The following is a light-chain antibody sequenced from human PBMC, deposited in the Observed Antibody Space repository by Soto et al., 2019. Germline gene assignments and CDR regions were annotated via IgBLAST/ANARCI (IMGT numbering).Light chain of an antibody. J-gene: IGLJ3*02. CDR2: EVS. CDR3: TSYRSDSTSVV. CDR1: SSDIGDYNS. V-gene: IGLV2-14*03. Sequence: QSALTQPASVSGSPGQSITISFTGTSSDIGDYNSVSWYQQHPGKAPKLMIYEVSNRPSGVSNRFSGSKSGNTASLTISGLQAEDEADYYCTSYRSDSTSVVFGGGTKLTVL.